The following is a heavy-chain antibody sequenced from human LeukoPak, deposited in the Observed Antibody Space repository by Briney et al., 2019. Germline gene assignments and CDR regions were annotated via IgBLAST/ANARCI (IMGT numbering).Heavy chain of an antibody. J-gene: IGHJ3*02. CDR2: IIPIFGTA. V-gene: IGHV1-69*05. CDR1: GGTFSSYA. D-gene: IGHD3-22*01. Sequence: SVKVSCKASGGTFSSYAISWVRQAPGQGLEWMGRIIPIFGTANYAQKFQGRVTITTDESASTAYMELSSLRSEDTAVYYCASIIETYYYDSSGYFNAFDIWGQGTMVTVSS. CDR3: ASIIETYYYDSSGYFNAFDI.